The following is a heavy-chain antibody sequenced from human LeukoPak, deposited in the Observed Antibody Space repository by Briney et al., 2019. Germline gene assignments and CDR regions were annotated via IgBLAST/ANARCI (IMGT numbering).Heavy chain of an antibody. D-gene: IGHD3-10*01. CDR1: GFTFSSYS. CDR3: ARDAGITMVRGAFDY. J-gene: IGHJ4*02. Sequence: GGSLRLSCAASGFTFSSYSMNWVRQAPGKGLEWVSSISSSSSYIYYADSAKGRFTISRDNAKNSLYLQMNSLRAEDTAVYYCARDAGITMVRGAFDYWGQGTLVTVSS. CDR2: ISSSSSYI. V-gene: IGHV3-21*01.